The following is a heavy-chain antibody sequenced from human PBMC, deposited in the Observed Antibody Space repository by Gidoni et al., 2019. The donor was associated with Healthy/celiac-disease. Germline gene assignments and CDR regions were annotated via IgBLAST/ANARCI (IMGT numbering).Heavy chain of an antibody. CDR1: GYSFTSYW. CDR2: IYPGDSDT. V-gene: IGHV5-51*01. D-gene: IGHD3-16*02. CDR3: ARRSYYDYVWGSYRESDAFDI. Sequence: EVQLVQSGAEVKKPGESLKISCKGSGYSFTSYWIGWVRQMPGKGLEWMGIIYPGDSDTRYSPSFQGQVTISADKSISTAYLQWSSLKASDTAMYYCARRSYYDYVWGSYRESDAFDIWGQGTMVTVSS. J-gene: IGHJ3*02.